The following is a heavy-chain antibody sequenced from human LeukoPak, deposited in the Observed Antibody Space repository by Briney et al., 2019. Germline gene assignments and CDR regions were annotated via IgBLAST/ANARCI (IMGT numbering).Heavy chain of an antibody. CDR1: GFTVSSNY. V-gene: IGHV3-53*01. D-gene: IGHD3-9*01. CDR3: ASLPVLRYFDWLLSDAFDI. Sequence: GGSLRLSCAASGFTVSSNYMSWVRQAPGKGLEWVSVIYSGGSTYYADSVKGRFTISRDNSKNTLYLQMNSLRAEDTAVYYCASLPVLRYFDWLLSDAFDIWGQGTMVTVSS. CDR2: IYSGGST. J-gene: IGHJ3*02.